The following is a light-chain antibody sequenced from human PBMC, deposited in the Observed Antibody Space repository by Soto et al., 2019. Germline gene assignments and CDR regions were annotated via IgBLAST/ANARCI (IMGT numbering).Light chain of an antibody. CDR1: QGISSD. V-gene: IGKV1-9*01. CDR3: QQFKSYPIT. Sequence: DIQLTQSPSFLSASVGDRVTIPCRASQGISSDLAWYQQNPGKAPKLLIYAASTLQNGVPSTFSGSGSGTEFTLTISSLQPEDFGTYYCQQFKSYPITFGQGTRRE. J-gene: IGKJ5*01. CDR2: AAS.